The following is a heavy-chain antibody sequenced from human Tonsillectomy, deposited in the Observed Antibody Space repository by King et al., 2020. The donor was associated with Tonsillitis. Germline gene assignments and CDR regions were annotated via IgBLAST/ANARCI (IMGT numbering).Heavy chain of an antibody. J-gene: IGHJ6*03. V-gene: IGHV3-48*03. CDR2: ISSRGSTI. CDR3: AGEVAQVDYGVYVNYYYYMDV. CDR1: GFSFNKYE. D-gene: IGHD4-17*01. Sequence: DVQLVESGGGLVQPGGSLRLSCAASGFSFNKYEMNWVRQAPGKGLEWVSYISSRGSTIYYADSVKGRFTISRDNAKNSLYLQMNSLKAGDTAVYYCAGEVAQVDYGVYVNYYYYMDVWGKGTTVTVSS.